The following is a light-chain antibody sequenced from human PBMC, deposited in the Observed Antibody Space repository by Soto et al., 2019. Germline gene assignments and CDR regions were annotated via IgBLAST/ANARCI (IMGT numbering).Light chain of an antibody. V-gene: IGLV2-23*01. J-gene: IGLJ3*02. CDR1: SSDVGNYNL. Sequence: QSALTQPASVSGSPGQSITISCTGTSSDVGNYNLVSWYQQHPVKAPKLIIYEDNKRPSRVSNRFSGSKSGNMASLTISGLQAEDEADSYCCTYAGSSTWVFGGGTQLTVL. CDR2: EDN. CDR3: CTYAGSSTWV.